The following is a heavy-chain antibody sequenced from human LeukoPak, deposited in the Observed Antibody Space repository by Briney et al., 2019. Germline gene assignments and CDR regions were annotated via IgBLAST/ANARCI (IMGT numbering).Heavy chain of an antibody. CDR1: GYTFTSYY. CDR3: ARCGDCYTTNYYYMDV. D-gene: IGHD2-21*01. Sequence: GASVKVSCKASGYTFTSYYMHWMRQAPGQGLEWMGIINPSGGSTSYAQKFQGRVTMTRDTSTSTVYMELSSLRSGDTAVYYCARCGDCYTTNYYYMDVWGKGTTVTVSS. J-gene: IGHJ6*03. V-gene: IGHV1-46*01. CDR2: INPSGGST.